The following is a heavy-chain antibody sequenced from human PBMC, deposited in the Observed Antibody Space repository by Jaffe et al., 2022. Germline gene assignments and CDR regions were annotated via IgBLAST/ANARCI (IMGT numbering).Heavy chain of an antibody. CDR3: AAFDYIWGSYRVDAFDI. Sequence: QMQLVQSGPEVKKPGTSVKVSCKASGFTFTSSAVQWVRQARGQRLEWIGWIVVGSGNTNYAQNFQERVTITRDMSTSTAYMELSSLRSEDTALYYCAAFDYIWGSYRVDAFDIWGQGTMVTVSS. CDR1: GFTFTSSA. J-gene: IGHJ3*02. V-gene: IGHV1-58*01. D-gene: IGHD3-16*02. CDR2: IVVGSGNT.